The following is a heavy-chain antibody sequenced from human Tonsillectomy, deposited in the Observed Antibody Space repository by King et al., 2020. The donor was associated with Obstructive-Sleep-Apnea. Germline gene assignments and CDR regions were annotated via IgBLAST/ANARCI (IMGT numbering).Heavy chain of an antibody. V-gene: IGHV3-23*04. CDR3: AKEGGGSGVYWVDS. J-gene: IGHJ4*02. Sequence: VQLVESGGGMVQPGGSLRLSCAASGVTFSSYGISWVRQAPGKGREWVSEITTRGTTFYAGSGRGRFTISRDNSKYTVILQVNSLRAEDTALYYCAKEGGGSGVYWVDSWGQGTLVTVSS. CDR2: ITTRGTT. D-gene: IGHD3-10*01. CDR1: GVTFSSYG.